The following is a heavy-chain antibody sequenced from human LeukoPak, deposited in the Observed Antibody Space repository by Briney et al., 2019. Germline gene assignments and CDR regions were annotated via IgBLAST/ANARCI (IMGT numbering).Heavy chain of an antibody. D-gene: IGHD5-18*01. CDR2: IYYSENT. CDR1: GGSIGSSPYY. J-gene: IGHJ4*02. Sequence: SETLSLTCTVSGGSIGSSPYYWGWVRQPPGKGLEWIGSIYYSENTSYNPSLKSRVTISIDTSNNHFSLNLSSVTATDTAVYYCARLLTGKSYGYYFDYWGQGTLVTVSS. CDR3: ARLLTGKSYGYYFDY. V-gene: IGHV4-39*02.